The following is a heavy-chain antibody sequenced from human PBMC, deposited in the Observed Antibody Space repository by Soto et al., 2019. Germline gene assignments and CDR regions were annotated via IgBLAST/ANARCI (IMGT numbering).Heavy chain of an antibody. J-gene: IGHJ4*02. CDR1: GFTFSSNY. CDR3: ARAPRVAGDYDFDY. CDR2: IKTDGSST. V-gene: IGHV3-74*01. D-gene: IGHD6-19*01. Sequence: EVQLVESGGGLVQPGGSLRLSCAASGFTFSSNYMHWVRQAPGKGLVWVSRIKTDGSSTTYADSVKGRFTISRDNAQNTLYLQMNSLRADDTAVYYCARAPRVAGDYDFDYWGQGTPVTVSS.